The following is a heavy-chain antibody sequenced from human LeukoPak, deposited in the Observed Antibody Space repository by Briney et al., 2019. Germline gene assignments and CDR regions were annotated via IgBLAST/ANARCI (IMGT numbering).Heavy chain of an antibody. J-gene: IGHJ5*02. D-gene: IGHD5-18*01. CDR3: ARDVDTSSHSSQLDP. V-gene: IGHV3-21*01. CDR2: ITSSTTYI. Sequence: PGGSLRLSCAASGFTFSSYNMNWVRQVPGKGLEWVSSITSSTTYIYYADSVKGRFTISRDDAKNSLDLQMNSLRAEDTAVYYCARDVDTSSHSSQLDPWGQGTLVTVSS. CDR1: GFTFSSYN.